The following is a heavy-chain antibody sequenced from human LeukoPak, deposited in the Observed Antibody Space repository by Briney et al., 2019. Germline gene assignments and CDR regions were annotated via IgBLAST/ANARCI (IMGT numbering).Heavy chain of an antibody. CDR3: AKDPGDYGGNAGY. V-gene: IGHV3-30-3*01. D-gene: IGHD4-23*01. J-gene: IGHJ4*02. CDR1: GFTFSSYA. Sequence: GGSLRLSCAASGFTFSSYAMHWVRQAPGKGLEWVAVISYDGSNKYYADSVKGRFTISRDNSKNTLYLQMNSLRAEDTAVYYCAKDPGDYGGNAGYWGQGTLVTVSS. CDR2: ISYDGSNK.